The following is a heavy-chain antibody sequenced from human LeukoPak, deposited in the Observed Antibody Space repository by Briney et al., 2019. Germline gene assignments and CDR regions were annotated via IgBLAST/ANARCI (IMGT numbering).Heavy chain of an antibody. V-gene: IGHV4-34*01. CDR1: GGSISSYY. CDR2: INHSGST. CDR3: ARSLTYYYDSSGYYGWGSYYYYGMDV. Sequence: NPSETLSLTCTVSGGSISSYYWSWIRQPPGKGLEWIGEINHSGSTNYNPSLKSRVTIPVDTSKNQFSLKLSSVTAADTAVYYCARSLTYYYDSSGYYGWGSYYYYGMDVWGQGTTVTVSS. J-gene: IGHJ6*02. D-gene: IGHD3-22*01.